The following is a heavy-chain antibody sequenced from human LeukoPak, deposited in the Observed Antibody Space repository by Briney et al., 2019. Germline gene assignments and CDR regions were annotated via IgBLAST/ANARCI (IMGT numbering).Heavy chain of an antibody. J-gene: IGHJ5*02. CDR2: ISSSSSYI. D-gene: IGHD3-22*01. Sequence: GGSLRLSCAASGFTFSSYSMNWVRQAPGKGLEWVSSISSSSSYIYYADSVKGRFTISRGNAKNSLYLQMNSLRAEDTAVYYCARDGTPYYYDSSEPNWFDPWGQGTLVTVS. V-gene: IGHV3-21*01. CDR1: GFTFSSYS. CDR3: ARDGTPYYYDSSEPNWFDP.